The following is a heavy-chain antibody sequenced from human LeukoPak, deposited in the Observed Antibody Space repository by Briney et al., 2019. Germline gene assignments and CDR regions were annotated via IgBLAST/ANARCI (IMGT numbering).Heavy chain of an antibody. V-gene: IGHV1-18*01. Sequence: ASVKVSCKASGYTFIRYGITWVRQAPGQGLEWMGWISAYNGDTKYAQKLQGRATMTTDTSTSTAYMELRSLRSDDTAVYYCARDPSNSSGWYIFFDFWGQGTLVTVSS. CDR3: ARDPSNSSGWYIFFDF. CDR2: ISAYNGDT. D-gene: IGHD6-19*01. CDR1: GYTFIRYG. J-gene: IGHJ4*02.